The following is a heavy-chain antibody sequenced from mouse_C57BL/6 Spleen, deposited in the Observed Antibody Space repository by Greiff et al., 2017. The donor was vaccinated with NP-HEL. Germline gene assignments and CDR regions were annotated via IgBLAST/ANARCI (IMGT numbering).Heavy chain of an antibody. D-gene: IGHD1-1*01. J-gene: IGHJ1*03. CDR2: ILPGSGST. V-gene: IGHV1-9*01. Sequence: VKLQESGAELMKPGASVKLSCKATGYTFTGYWIEWVKQRPGHGLEWIGEILPGSGSTNYNEKFKGKATFTADTSSNTAYMQLSSLTTEDSAIYYCARSPLYYGSSYRYFDVWGTGTTVTVSS. CDR1: GYTFTGYW. CDR3: ARSPLYYGSSYRYFDV.